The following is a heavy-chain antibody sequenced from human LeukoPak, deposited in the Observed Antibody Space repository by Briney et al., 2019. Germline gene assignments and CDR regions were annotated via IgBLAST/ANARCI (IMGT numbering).Heavy chain of an antibody. J-gene: IGHJ4*02. V-gene: IGHV3-20*04. D-gene: IGHD6-13*01. CDR3: ARDPSWYAGNYFDY. CDR2: INWNGGST. CDR1: GFTFDDYG. Sequence: GGSLRLSCAASGFTFDDYGMSWVRQAPGKGLEWVSGINWNGGSTGYADSVKGRFTISRDNAKNSLYLQMNSLRAEDTAVYYCARDPSWYAGNYFDYWGQGILVTVSS.